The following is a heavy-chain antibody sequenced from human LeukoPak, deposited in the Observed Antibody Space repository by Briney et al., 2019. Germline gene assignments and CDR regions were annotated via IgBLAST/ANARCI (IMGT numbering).Heavy chain of an antibody. CDR2: ISGSGAT. CDR1: DYSISSGYY. Sequence: SETLCLTCTVSDYSISSGYYWGWIGQFPGKGLEWIGSISGSGATYYNPSLKSRVTISVDTSKNQFSLKLSPVTAADTAVYYCARDGYTQGYFDYWGQGTLVTVSS. CDR3: ARDGYTQGYFDY. J-gene: IGHJ4*02. V-gene: IGHV4-38-2*02. D-gene: IGHD5-24*01.